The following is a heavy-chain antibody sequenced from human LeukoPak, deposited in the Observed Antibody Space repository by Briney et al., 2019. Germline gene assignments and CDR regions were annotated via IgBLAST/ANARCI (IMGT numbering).Heavy chain of an antibody. CDR2: IKSKTDDGTT. D-gene: IGHD3-22*01. J-gene: IGHJ4*02. V-gene: IGHV3-15*01. CDR3: TTGLTYYYDSSGYYYFDY. CDR1: GFTFSNAW. Sequence: GGSLRLSCAASGFTFSNAWMSWVRQAPGKGLEWVGRIKSKTDDGTTDYAAPVKGRFTISRDDSKNTLYLQMNSLKTEDTAVYYCTTGLTYYYDSSGYYYFDYWGQGTLVTVSS.